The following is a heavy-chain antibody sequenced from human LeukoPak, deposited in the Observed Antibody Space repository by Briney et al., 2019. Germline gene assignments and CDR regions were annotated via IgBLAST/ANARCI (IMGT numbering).Heavy chain of an antibody. CDR1: GFAFSVYA. D-gene: IGHD5-12*01. J-gene: IGHJ4*02. V-gene: IGHV3-30-3*01. Sequence: GGSLRLSCAASGFAFSVYAMHWVRQAPGKGLEWVALISYDGSNKYYADSVQGRFTISRDNSENTLYLQMNSVRAEDTGVYYCAREFTVANQPRFDFWGQGTLVTVSS. CDR2: ISYDGSNK. CDR3: AREFTVANQPRFDF.